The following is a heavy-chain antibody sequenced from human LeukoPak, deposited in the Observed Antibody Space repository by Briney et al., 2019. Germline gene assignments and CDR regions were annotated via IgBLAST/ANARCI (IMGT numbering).Heavy chain of an antibody. V-gene: IGHV4-30-4*08. CDR2: IYYSGST. J-gene: IGHJ4*02. CDR3: ARVSDGDYPFDY. CDR1: GGSISSGDYY. Sequence: SETLSLTCTVSGGSISSGDYYWSWIRQPPGKGLGWIGYIYYSGSTYYNPSLKSRVTISVDTSKNRFSLKLSSVTAADTAVYYCARVSDGDYPFDYWGQGTLVTVSS. D-gene: IGHD4-17*01.